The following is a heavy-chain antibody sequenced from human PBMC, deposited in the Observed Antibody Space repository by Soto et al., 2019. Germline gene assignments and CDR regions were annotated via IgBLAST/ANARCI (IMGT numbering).Heavy chain of an antibody. J-gene: IGHJ4*02. CDR2: IWYDGSNK. D-gene: IGHD1-1*01. V-gene: IGHV3-33*01. CDR3: ARGQLELFGSY. CDR1: GFTFSSYG. Sequence: QVQLVESGGGVVQPGRSRRLSCAASGFTFSSYGMHWVRQAPGKGLEWVAVIWYDGSNKYYADSVKGRFTISRDNSKNTLYLQMNSLRAEDTAVYYCARGQLELFGSYWGQGTLVTVSS.